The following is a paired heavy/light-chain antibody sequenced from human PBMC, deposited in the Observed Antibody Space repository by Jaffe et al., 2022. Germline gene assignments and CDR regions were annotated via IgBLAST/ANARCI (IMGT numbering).Light chain of an antibody. J-gene: IGKJ2*01. CDR2: DAS. CDR1: QDISNY. V-gene: IGKV1-33*01. CDR3: QQYDNLPLYT. Sequence: DIQMTQSPSSLSASVGDRVTITCQASQDISNYLNWYQQKPGKAPKLLIYDASNLETGVPSRFSGSGSGTDFTFTISSLQPEDIATYYCQQYDNLPLYTFGQGTKLEIK.
Heavy chain of an antibody. V-gene: IGHV4-4*02. J-gene: IGHJ4*02. CDR2: IYHSGST. D-gene: IGHD3-22*01. CDR3: ARTDRGIDYYDNPLPRY. Sequence: QVQLQESGPGLVKPSGTLSLTCAVSGGSISSSNWWSWIRQPPGKGLEWIGEIYHSGSTNYNPSLKSRVTISVDKSKNQFSLKLSSVTAADTAVYYCARTDRGIDYYDNPLPRYWGQGTLVTVSS. CDR1: GGSISSSNW.